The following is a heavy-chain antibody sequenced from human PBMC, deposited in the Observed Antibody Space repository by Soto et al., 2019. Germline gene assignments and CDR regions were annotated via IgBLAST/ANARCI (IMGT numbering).Heavy chain of an antibody. CDR2: IFPSDSVT. CDR3: ASKDKSGYFNWFDP. V-gene: IGHV5-51*01. Sequence: GESLKISCRTSGYRFTSYWIAWVRQMPGKGLEWMGIIFPSDSVTRYSPSFQGQVTISADRSTSTVFLQWASLKASDTAVYFCASKDKSGYFNWFDPWGQGTLVTVSS. CDR1: GYRFTSYW. D-gene: IGHD3-22*01. J-gene: IGHJ5*02.